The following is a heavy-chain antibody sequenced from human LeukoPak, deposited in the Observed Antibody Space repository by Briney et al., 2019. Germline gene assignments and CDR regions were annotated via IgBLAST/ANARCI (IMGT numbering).Heavy chain of an antibody. CDR1: GYDFTSYY. J-gene: IGHJ4*02. CDR2: ISPSSGST. Sequence: ASVKVSCKASGYDFTSYYMHWLRQAPGRGLEWMAIISPSSGSTSFAQKLQGRLSMTRDTSTSTVYMELRSPRSEDTAVYYCARGSSTAVVILDPYYFDSWGQGTLVTVSS. V-gene: IGHV1-46*01. D-gene: IGHD3-22*01. CDR3: ARGSSTAVVILDPYYFDS.